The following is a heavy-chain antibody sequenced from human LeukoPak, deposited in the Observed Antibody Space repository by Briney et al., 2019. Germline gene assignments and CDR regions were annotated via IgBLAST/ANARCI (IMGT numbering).Heavy chain of an antibody. CDR2: IGSSSSPT. Sequence: GGSLRLSCAASGFTFSSYSMNWVRQAPGKGLEWVSYIGSSSSPTYYADSVEGRFTISRDNSKNTLYLQMDSLRAEDTAVYYCARDRDYAKGVRYYGMDVWGQGTTVTVSS. J-gene: IGHJ6*02. V-gene: IGHV3-48*01. CDR3: ARDRDYAKGVRYYGMDV. D-gene: IGHD4-17*01. CDR1: GFTFSSYS.